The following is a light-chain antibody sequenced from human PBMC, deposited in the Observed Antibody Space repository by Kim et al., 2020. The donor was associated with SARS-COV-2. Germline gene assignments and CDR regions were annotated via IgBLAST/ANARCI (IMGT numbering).Light chain of an antibody. Sequence: SSELTQDPAVSVALGQTVRITCQGDSLRSYYATWYQQKPGQAPILVIYGKNNRPSGIPDRFSGSSSGNTASLIITGAQAGDEADYYCNSRDSNANVLFGG. V-gene: IGLV3-19*01. J-gene: IGLJ2*01. CDR2: GKN. CDR1: SLRSYY. CDR3: NSRDSNANVL.